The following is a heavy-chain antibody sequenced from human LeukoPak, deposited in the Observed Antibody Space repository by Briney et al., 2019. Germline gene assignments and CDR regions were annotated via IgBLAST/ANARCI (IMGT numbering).Heavy chain of an antibody. J-gene: IGHJ4*02. CDR2: IKQDGSEK. V-gene: IGHV3-7*01. CDR3: ARGRGLDY. Sequence: PGGSLRLSCAASGFTLSSYWMSWVRQAPGKGLEWVANIKQDGSEKYYVDSVKGRFTITRDNAKNSLYLQMNSLRVEDTAVYYCARGRGLDYWGQGTLVTVSS. CDR1: GFTLSSYW. D-gene: IGHD3-10*01.